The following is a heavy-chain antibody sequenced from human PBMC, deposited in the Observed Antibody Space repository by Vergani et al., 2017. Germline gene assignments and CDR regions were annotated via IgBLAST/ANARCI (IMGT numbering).Heavy chain of an antibody. Sequence: EVQLLESGGGLVQPGGSLGLSCAASELTFSSYAMSWVRQAPGKGLEWVSGISNSGGRTYYTDSVKGRFTISRDNSKNTLYLQMNSLRTEDTAIYYCAKERSRTDWYSDLWGRGTLVTVSS. V-gene: IGHV3-23*01. J-gene: IGHJ2*01. CDR2: ISNSGGRT. CDR1: ELTFSSYA. CDR3: AKERSRTDWYSDL.